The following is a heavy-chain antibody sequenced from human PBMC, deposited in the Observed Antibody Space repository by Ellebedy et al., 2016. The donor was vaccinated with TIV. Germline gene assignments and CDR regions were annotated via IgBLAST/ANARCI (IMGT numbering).Heavy chain of an antibody. CDR3: AKDLGDYFSSRSGGMDV. CDR2: IIPSLGTT. V-gene: IGHV1-69*13. CDR1: GGTFSRYA. J-gene: IGHJ6*02. Sequence: AASVKVSCKASGGTFSRYALNWVRQAPGQGLEWMGGIIPSLGTTVYAQKFQGRVTIIADESTSTVEIEVSSLRFEDTAVYYCAKDLGDYFSSRSGGMDVWGQGTTVTVSS. D-gene: IGHD3-10*01.